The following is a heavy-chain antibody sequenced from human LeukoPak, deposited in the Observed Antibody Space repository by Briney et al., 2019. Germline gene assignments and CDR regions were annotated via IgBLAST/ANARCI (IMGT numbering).Heavy chain of an antibody. D-gene: IGHD6-13*01. Sequence: PSETLSLTCTVSGGSISSGSYYWSWIRQPAGKGLEWIGRIYTSGSTNYNPSLKSRVTISVDTSKNQFSLKLSSVTAADTAVYYCASELYSSSWYLGNTYYYYYMDVWGKGTTVTISS. CDR1: GGSISSGSYY. J-gene: IGHJ6*03. CDR2: IYTSGST. CDR3: ASELYSSSWYLGNTYYYYYMDV. V-gene: IGHV4-61*02.